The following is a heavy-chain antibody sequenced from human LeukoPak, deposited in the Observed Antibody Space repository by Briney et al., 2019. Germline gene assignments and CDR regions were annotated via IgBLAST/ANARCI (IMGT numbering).Heavy chain of an antibody. D-gene: IGHD2-15*01. Sequence: PSETLSLTCTVSGGSISSYYWSWIRQPAGKGLEWIGRIYTSGSTNYNPSLKGRVTMSVDTSKNQFSLKLSSVTAADTAVYYCARDVPYCSGGSCYSGWFDPWGQGTLVTVSS. V-gene: IGHV4-4*07. CDR1: GGSISSYY. CDR3: ARDVPYCSGGSCYSGWFDP. CDR2: IYTSGST. J-gene: IGHJ5*02.